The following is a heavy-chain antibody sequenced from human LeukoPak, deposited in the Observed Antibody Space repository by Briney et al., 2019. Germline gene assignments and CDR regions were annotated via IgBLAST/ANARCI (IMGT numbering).Heavy chain of an antibody. CDR1: GGSTSSRSHY. J-gene: IGHJ6*03. V-gene: IGHV4-39*07. D-gene: IGHD5-18*01. CDR2: IYNSGST. CDR3: ARAGPSPTRGYSYGLTIGYYYYYYMDV. Sequence: PSETLSLTCTVSGGSTSSRSHYWGWIRQPPGKGLEWIMSIYNSGSTYYNPSLKSRVTISVDRSKNQFSLKLSSVTAADTAVYYCARAGPSPTRGYSYGLTIGYYYYYYMDVWGKGTTVTVSS.